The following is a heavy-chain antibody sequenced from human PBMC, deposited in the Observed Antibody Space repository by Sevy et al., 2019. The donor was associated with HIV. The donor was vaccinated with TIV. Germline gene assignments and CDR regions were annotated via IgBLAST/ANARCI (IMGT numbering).Heavy chain of an antibody. CDR1: GFTFSRYD. J-gene: IGHJ6*02. CDR3: ANSRGRYEGSSWLYYYYLMDV. CDR2: ISNDGSDK. V-gene: IGHV3-30*18. Sequence: GSLRLSCAAAGFTFSRYDMHWARQAPGKGLEWVAVISNDGSDKEYADSVKGRFTVSRDNSKDTVYLQMNSLRPEDTAVYYCANSRGRYEGSSWLYYYYLMDVWGQGTTVTVSS. D-gene: IGHD6-13*01.